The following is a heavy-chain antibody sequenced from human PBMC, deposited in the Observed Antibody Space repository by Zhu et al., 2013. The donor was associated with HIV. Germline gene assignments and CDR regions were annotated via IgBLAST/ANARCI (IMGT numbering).Heavy chain of an antibody. CDR2: INPNSGGT. D-gene: IGHD5-18*01. Sequence: QVQLVQSGAEVKKPGASVKVSCKASGYTFTGYYIHWVRQAPGQGLEWMGWINPNSGGTNYAQKFQGRVTMTRDTSISTAYMELNRLRSDDTAVYYCAREFPSRGYNYGRAQMFYSDYWGQGTLVTVSS. CDR1: GYTFTGYY. V-gene: IGHV1-2*02. CDR3: AREFPSRGYNYGRAQMFYSDY. J-gene: IGHJ4*02.